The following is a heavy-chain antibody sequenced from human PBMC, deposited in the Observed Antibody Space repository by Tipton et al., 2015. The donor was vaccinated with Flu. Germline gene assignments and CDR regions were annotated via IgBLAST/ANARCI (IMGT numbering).Heavy chain of an antibody. Sequence: TLSLTCTVSGGSVSSSSYYWGWIRQPPGKGLEWIGSIYYSGSTYYNPSLKSRVTISVDTSKNQFSLKLSSVTAADTAVYYCARGSYCSSTSCYARGVVSQVPRSAYYYYMDVWGKGTTVTVSS. J-gene: IGHJ6*03. CDR3: ARGSYCSSTSCYARGVVSQVPRSAYYYYMDV. CDR2: IYYSGST. V-gene: IGHV4-39*01. CDR1: GGSVSSSSYY. D-gene: IGHD2-2*01.